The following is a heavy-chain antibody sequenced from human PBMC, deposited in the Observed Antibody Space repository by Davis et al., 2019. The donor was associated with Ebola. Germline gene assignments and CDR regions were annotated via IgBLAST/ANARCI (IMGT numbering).Heavy chain of an antibody. D-gene: IGHD1-7*01. Sequence: AASVKVSCKASGYTFTGYYMSWVRQAPGQGLEWMGRINPKSGGTNYAQKFQGRVTMTRETSISTAYMDLSRMRSDDTAVYYCARARYNWNYGVFDYWGQGTLVTVSS. CDR2: INPKSGGT. CDR1: GYTFTGYY. V-gene: IGHV1-2*06. CDR3: ARARYNWNYGVFDY. J-gene: IGHJ4*02.